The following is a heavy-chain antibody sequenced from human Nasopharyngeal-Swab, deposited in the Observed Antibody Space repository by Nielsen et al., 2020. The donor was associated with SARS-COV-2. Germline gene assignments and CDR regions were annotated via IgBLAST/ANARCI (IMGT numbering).Heavy chain of an antibody. V-gene: IGHV3-23*01. CDR1: GFTFDDYA. D-gene: IGHD1-26*01. CDR2: IFGSGSNT. Sequence: GESLKISCAASGFTFDDYAMHWVRQPPGKGLEWVSTIFGSGSNTYYADSVKGRFTISRDNSKNTLYLQMNSLRAEDTAVYYCAKDPSYSYDWFDPWGQGTLVTVSS. J-gene: IGHJ5*02. CDR3: AKDPSYSYDWFDP.